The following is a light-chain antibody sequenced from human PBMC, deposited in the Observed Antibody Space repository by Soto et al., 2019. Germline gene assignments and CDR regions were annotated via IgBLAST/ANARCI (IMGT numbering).Light chain of an antibody. V-gene: IGLV2-14*01. J-gene: IGLJ2*01. CDR3: SSYTSSSTLA. CDR1: SSDVGGYNY. CDR2: DVS. Sequence: QSALTQPASVSGSPGQSITISCTGTSSDVGGYNYVSWYQQHPGKATKLMIYDVSNRPSGVSNRFSGSKSGNTASLTISGLKAEDEADYYFSSYTSSSTLALGGGTKRTVL.